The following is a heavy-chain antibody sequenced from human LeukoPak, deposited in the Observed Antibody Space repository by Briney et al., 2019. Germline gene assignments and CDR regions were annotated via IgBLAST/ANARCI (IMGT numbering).Heavy chain of an antibody. CDR1: GYTFTSYA. CDR2: INAGNGNT. V-gene: IGHV1-3*01. Sequence: GASVKVSCKASGYTFTSYAMHWVRRAPGQRLEWMGWINAGNGNTKYSQKFQGRVTITRDTSASTAYMELSSLRSEDTAVYYCATNLWFGELWFDYWGQGTLVTVSS. J-gene: IGHJ4*02. CDR3: ATNLWFGELWFDY. D-gene: IGHD3-10*01.